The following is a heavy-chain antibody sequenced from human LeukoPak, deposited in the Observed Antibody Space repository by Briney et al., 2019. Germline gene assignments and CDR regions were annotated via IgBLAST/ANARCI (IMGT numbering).Heavy chain of an antibody. V-gene: IGHV3-30*02. J-gene: IGHJ6*02. CDR3: AKASQYSSGLYWRYGMDV. CDR1: GFTFSSYG. Sequence: GGSLRLSCAASGFTFSSYGMHWVRQAPGKGLEWVAFIRYDGSNKYYADSVKGRFTISRDNSKNTLYLQMNSLRAEDTAVYYCAKASQYSSGLYWRYGMDVWGQGTTVTVSS. CDR2: IRYDGSNK. D-gene: IGHD6-19*01.